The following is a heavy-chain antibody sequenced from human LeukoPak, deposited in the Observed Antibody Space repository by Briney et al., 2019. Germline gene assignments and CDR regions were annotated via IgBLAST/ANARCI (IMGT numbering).Heavy chain of an antibody. CDR3: ASLNWNHGDTYYFDY. Sequence: SETLSLTCTVSGDSITNTRYYWGWIRQPPGKGLEWIGSVYYTGNTYYNPSLKSRVTVSVDTSKNQFSLKLNSVTAADTAVYYCASLNWNHGDTYYFDYWGQGTLVAVSS. J-gene: IGHJ4*02. V-gene: IGHV4-39*01. D-gene: IGHD1-20*01. CDR1: GDSITNTRYY. CDR2: VYYTGNT.